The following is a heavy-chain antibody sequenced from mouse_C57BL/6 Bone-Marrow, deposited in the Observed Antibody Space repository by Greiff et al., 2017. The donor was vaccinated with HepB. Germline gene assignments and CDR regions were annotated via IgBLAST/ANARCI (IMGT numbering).Heavy chain of an antibody. D-gene: IGHD1-1*01. CDR2: IDPENGDT. J-gene: IGHJ3*01. CDR3: TTPTFITTVVAPSY. CDR1: GFNIKDDY. V-gene: IGHV14-4*01. Sequence: VQLQQSGAELVRPGASVKLSCTASGFNIKDDYMHWVKQRPEQGLEWIGWIDPENGDTEYASKFQGKATITADTSSNTAYLQLSSLTSEDTAVYYCTTPTFITTVVAPSYWGQGTLVTVSA.